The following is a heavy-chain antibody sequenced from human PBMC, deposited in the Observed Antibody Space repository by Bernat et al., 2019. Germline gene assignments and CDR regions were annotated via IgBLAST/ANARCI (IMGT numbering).Heavy chain of an antibody. Sequence: EVQLVESGGGLVKPGGSLRLSCAASGFTFSNAWMSWVRQAPGKGLEWVGRIKSKTDGGTTDYAAPVKGRLTISRDDSKNTLYLQMNSLKTEDTAVYYCTTGYYGSGSKYYYYGMDVWGQGTTVTVSS. CDR3: TTGYYGSGSKYYYYGMDV. CDR1: GFTFSNAW. CDR2: IKSKTDGGTT. D-gene: IGHD3-10*01. V-gene: IGHV3-15*01. J-gene: IGHJ6*02.